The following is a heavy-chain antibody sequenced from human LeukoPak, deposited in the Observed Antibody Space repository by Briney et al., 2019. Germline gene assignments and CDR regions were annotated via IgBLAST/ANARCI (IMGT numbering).Heavy chain of an antibody. Sequence: PSETLSLTCTVSGGSISSGDYYWSWIRQPPGKGLEWIGYIYYSGSTYYNPSLKSRVTISVDTSKNQFSLKLSSVTAADTAVYYCARDPVRLRWSYYYYYGMDVWGQGTTVTVSS. CDR2: IYYSGST. D-gene: IGHD4-17*01. J-gene: IGHJ6*02. CDR3: ARDPVRLRWSYYYYYGMDV. V-gene: IGHV4-30-4*01. CDR1: GGSISSGDYY.